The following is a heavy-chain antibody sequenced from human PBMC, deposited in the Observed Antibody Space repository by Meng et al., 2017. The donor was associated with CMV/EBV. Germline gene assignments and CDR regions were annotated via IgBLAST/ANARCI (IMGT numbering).Heavy chain of an antibody. CDR1: GFTFSSYW. CDR3: ARDRWVGATRFFQH. J-gene: IGHJ1*01. Sequence: GESLKISCAASGFTFSSYWMSWVRQAPGKGLEWVANIKQDGSEKYYVDSAKGRFTISRDNAKNSLYLQMNSLRAEDTAVYYCARDRWVGATRFFQHWGQGTLVTVSS. CDR2: IKQDGSEK. D-gene: IGHD1-26*01. V-gene: IGHV3-7*01.